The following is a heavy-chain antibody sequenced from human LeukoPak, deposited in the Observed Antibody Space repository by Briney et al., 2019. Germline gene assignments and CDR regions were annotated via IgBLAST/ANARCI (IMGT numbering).Heavy chain of an antibody. CDR2: ISGSAAST. V-gene: IGHV3-23*01. Sequence: GGSLRLSCAASGFTFSSYAMTWVRQAPGKGLEWVSTISGSAASTYFADSVKGRFTISRDNSENSLYLQMNSLRAEDTAVYYCAKGTSGPWSAYFDYWGQGALVIVSS. CDR1: GFTFSSYA. CDR3: AKGTSGPWSAYFDY. D-gene: IGHD2-8*01. J-gene: IGHJ4*02.